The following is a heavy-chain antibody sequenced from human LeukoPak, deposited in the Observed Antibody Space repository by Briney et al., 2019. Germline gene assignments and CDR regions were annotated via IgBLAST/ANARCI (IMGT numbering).Heavy chain of an antibody. CDR1: GFTFSSYA. D-gene: IGHD6-13*01. Sequence: GGSLRLSCAASGFTFSSYAMHWVRQAPGKGLEWVAVISYDGSNKYYADSVKGRFTISRDNSKNTLYLQMNSLRAEDTAVYYCAKVKKQQLTNTWFDPWGQGTLVTVSS. CDR3: AKVKKQQLTNTWFDP. V-gene: IGHV3-30*04. CDR2: ISYDGSNK. J-gene: IGHJ5*02.